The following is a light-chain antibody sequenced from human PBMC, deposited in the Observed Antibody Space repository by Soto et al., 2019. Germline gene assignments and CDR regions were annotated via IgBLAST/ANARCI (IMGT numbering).Light chain of an antibody. V-gene: IGKV1-33*01. CDR3: QQYDNRPLT. J-gene: IGKJ4*01. CDR2: DAS. Sequence: EIKMNQSPSSLSASVGDGVTITCQASQDIKNYLNWYQQKSGKAPKLLIYDASDLETGVPSRFSGSGSGTDFTFTINSLQPEDIATYYCQQYDNRPLTFGGVTKVDIK. CDR1: QDIKNY.